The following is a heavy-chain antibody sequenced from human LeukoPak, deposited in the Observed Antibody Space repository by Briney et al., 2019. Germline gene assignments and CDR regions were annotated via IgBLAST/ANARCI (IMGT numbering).Heavy chain of an antibody. V-gene: IGHV3-21*01. CDR1: GFTFSTFG. Sequence: GGSLRLSCAASGFTFSTFGMIWVRQAPGKGLEWVSSISSGSYIYYADAVKARFTISRDNAKNSLYLQMNSLRAEDTAVYYCARTPYDSSRDYFDYWGQGTLVTVSS. CDR3: ARTPYDSSRDYFDY. J-gene: IGHJ4*02. D-gene: IGHD3-22*01. CDR2: ISSGSYI.